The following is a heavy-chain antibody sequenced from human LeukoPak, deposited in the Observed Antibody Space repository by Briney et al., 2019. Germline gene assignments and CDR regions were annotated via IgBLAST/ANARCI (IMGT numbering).Heavy chain of an antibody. CDR1: GGSMTSYY. D-gene: IGHD2-21*01. Sequence: SETLSLTCTVSGGSMTSYYWSWIRQPPGKGLEWIGYIYYRGSTKYNPSLKSRVTISVDTSKNQFSLKLNSMTTADTAVYYCARGGFQSDYWGQGTLVTVSS. CDR3: ARGGFQSDY. CDR2: IYYRGST. V-gene: IGHV4-59*01. J-gene: IGHJ4*02.